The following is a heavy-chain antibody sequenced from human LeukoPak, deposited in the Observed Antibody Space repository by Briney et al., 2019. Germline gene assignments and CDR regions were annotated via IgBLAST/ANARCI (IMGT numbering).Heavy chain of an antibody. Sequence: LTGGSLRLSCAASGFTFSSYAMSWVRQAPGKGLEWVSAISGSGGSTNYADSVKGRFTISRDNSKNTLYLQMNSLRAEDTAVYYCASLWGYCSSTSCYTLPSIDYWGQGTLVTVSS. D-gene: IGHD2-2*02. J-gene: IGHJ4*02. CDR1: GFTFSSYA. CDR2: ISGSGGST. CDR3: ASLWGYCSSTSCYTLPSIDY. V-gene: IGHV3-23*01.